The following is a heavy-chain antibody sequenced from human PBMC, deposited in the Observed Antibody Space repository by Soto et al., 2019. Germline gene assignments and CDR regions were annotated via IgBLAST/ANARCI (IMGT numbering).Heavy chain of an antibody. Sequence: EVQLVESGGGLVQPGGSLRLSCAASGFTFSDHYMDWVRQAPGKGLEWVGRVRNKANSYTTEYAASVKGRFTISRDDSKNSQYLQMNSGKIEDTAVYYCARVSTPSIDYWGQGTLVTVSS. CDR1: GFTFSDHY. J-gene: IGHJ4*02. CDR2: VRNKANSYTT. V-gene: IGHV3-72*01. D-gene: IGHD2-15*01. CDR3: ARVSTPSIDY.